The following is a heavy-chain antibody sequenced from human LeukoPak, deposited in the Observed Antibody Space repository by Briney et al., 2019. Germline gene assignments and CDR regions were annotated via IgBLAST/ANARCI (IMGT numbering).Heavy chain of an antibody. Sequence: SVKVSCKGSGYTFTGYYMHWVRPAPGQGGEWMGCINPNSGGTNYVRRFQGRVTMTRDTSISTAYMELSRLRSDDTAVYYCARAGSTGRDRYYYYMDVWGKGTTVTISS. CDR1: GYTFTGYY. V-gene: IGHV1-2*02. D-gene: IGHD4-11*01. CDR2: INPNSGGT. CDR3: ARAGSTGRDRYYYYMDV. J-gene: IGHJ6*03.